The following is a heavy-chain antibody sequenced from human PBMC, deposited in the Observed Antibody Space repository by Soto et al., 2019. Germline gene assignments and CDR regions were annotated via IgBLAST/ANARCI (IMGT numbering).Heavy chain of an antibody. CDR1: GYTFTSYY. V-gene: IGHV1-46*01. D-gene: IGHD3-10*01. CDR3: ARSITMVRGDLGP. J-gene: IGHJ5*02. CDR2: INPSGGST. Sequence: SVKVSCKASGYTFTSYYMHWVRQAPGQGLEWMGIINPSGGSTSYAQKFQGRVTMTRDTSTSTVYMELSSLRSEDTAVYYCARSITMVRGDLGPWGQGTLVTVSS.